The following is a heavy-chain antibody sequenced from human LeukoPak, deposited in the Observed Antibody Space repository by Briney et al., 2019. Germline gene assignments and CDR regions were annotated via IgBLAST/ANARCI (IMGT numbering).Heavy chain of an antibody. CDR1: GGSIISGAYY. J-gene: IGHJ4*02. CDR2: VHYSGST. Sequence: TLSLTCTVSGGSIISGAYYWSWIRQHPGKGLEWIAYVHYSGSTYYNPSLKSRFTISLDTSQNQFSLKLRSVTAADTAVYYCAGDSGNSTFDYWGQGTLVTVSS. CDR3: AGDSGNSTFDY. V-gene: IGHV4-31*03. D-gene: IGHD4-23*01.